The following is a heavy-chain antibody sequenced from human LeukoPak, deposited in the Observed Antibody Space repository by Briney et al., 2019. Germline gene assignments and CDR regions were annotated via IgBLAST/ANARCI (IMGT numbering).Heavy chain of an antibody. V-gene: IGHV3-48*03. CDR1: GFTFSSYE. J-gene: IGHJ4*02. Sequence: GGSLRLSCAAPGFTFSSYEMNWVRQAPGKGLEWVSYISSGSTIYDADSVKGRFTISRDNAKNSLYLQMNSLRAEDTAVYYCARESIAVAGAPFDYWGQGTLVTVSS. CDR3: ARESIAVAGAPFDY. D-gene: IGHD6-19*01. CDR2: ISSGSTI.